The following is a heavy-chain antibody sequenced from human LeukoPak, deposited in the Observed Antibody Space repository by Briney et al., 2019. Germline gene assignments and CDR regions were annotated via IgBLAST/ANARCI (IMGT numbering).Heavy chain of an antibody. CDR3: ARVPYGDYIYFDS. CDR1: GFTFSDYG. Sequence: GGSLRLSCAASGFTFSDYGMHWVRQAPGMGLEWVALISYDGSQKEYAESVKGRFIISRDKAKNTLYLQMNSLRVEDTAIYYCARVPYGDYIYFDSWGQGRLVTVS. J-gene: IGHJ4*02. V-gene: IGHV3-30*03. D-gene: IGHD4-17*01. CDR2: ISYDGSQK.